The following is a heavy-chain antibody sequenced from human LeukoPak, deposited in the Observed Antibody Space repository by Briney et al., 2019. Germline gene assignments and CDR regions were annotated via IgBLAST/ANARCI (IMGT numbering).Heavy chain of an antibody. Sequence: GGSLRLSCAASGFTFSSYSMNWVRQAPGKGLEWVSSISSSSSYIYYADSVKGRFTISRDNAKNSLYLQMNSLRAEETAVYYCARESGGSSWPYYYYGMDVWGQGTTVTVSS. D-gene: IGHD6-13*01. J-gene: IGHJ6*02. CDR1: GFTFSSYS. V-gene: IGHV3-21*01. CDR3: ARESGGSSWPYYYYGMDV. CDR2: ISSSSSYI.